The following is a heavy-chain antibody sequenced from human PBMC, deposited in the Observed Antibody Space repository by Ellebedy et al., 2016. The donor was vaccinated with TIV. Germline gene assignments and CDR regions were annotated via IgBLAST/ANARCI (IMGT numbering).Heavy chain of an antibody. CDR2: INPNGGST. CDR3: ARVDGTKDDY. CDR1: GYTFTSYY. J-gene: IGHJ4*02. V-gene: IGHV1-46*01. D-gene: IGHD2-8*01. Sequence: ASVKVSCXASGYTFTSYYIHWVRQAPGQGLEWMGVINPNGGSTTPAQKFQGRAAMTRDTSTSTVYMELSSLRSEDTAMYYCARVDGTKDDYWGQGTLVTVSS.